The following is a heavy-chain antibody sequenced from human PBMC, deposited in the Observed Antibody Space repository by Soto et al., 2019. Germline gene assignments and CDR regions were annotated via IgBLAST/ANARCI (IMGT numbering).Heavy chain of an antibody. CDR3: ARQIYDSDTGPNFQYYFDS. CDR1: GYSFAGYW. CDR2: IDPSDSQT. D-gene: IGHD3-22*01. V-gene: IGHV5-10-1*01. J-gene: IGHJ4*02. Sequence: PGESLKISFKGSGYSFAGYWITWVRQKPGKGPEWMGRIDPSDSQTYYSPSFRGHVTISATKSITTVFLQWSSLRASDTAMYYCARQIYDSDTGPNFQYYFDSWGQGTPVTVSS.